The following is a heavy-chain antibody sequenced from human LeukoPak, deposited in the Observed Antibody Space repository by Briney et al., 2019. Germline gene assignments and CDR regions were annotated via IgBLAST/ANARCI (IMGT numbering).Heavy chain of an antibody. CDR2: ISGSGDST. V-gene: IGHV3-23*01. D-gene: IGHD6-19*01. CDR1: GLTFSSYA. CDR3: AILIAVAGPATSY. Sequence: SGGSLRLSCAASGLTFSSYAMSWVRQAPGEGLQWLSSISGSGDSTHSADSVKGRFTISRANSNNTLYLPMNRLRAEATAVYYCAILIAVAGPATSYWGRGTRDSVSS. J-gene: IGHJ4*02.